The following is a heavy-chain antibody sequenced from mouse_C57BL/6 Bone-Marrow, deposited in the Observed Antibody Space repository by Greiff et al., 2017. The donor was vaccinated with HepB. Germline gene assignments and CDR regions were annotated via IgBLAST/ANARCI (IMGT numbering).Heavy chain of an antibody. CDR3: ARERDYDGYYDAMDY. CDR2: ISDGGSYT. CDR1: GFTFSSYA. V-gene: IGHV5-4*01. D-gene: IGHD2-3*01. J-gene: IGHJ4*01. Sequence: EVQVVESGGGLVKPGGSLKLSCAASGFTFSSYAMSWVRQTPEKRLEWVATISDGGSYTYYPDNVKGRFTISRDNAKNNLYLQMSHLKSEDTAMYYCARERDYDGYYDAMDYWGQGTSVTVSS.